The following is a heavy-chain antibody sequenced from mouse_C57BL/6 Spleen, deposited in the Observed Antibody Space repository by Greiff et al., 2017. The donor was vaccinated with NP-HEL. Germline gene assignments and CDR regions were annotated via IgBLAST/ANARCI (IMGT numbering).Heavy chain of an antibody. D-gene: IGHD2-10*01. J-gene: IGHJ4*01. CDR1: GYSITSGYY. Sequence: EVQRVESGPGLVKPSQSLSLTCSVTGYSITSGYYWNWLRQFPGNQLEWMGYISYDGSNNYNPSLKDRISITRDTSKNQFFLKLNSVTTEDTATYYCARAYPNYAMDYWGQGTSVTVSS. CDR2: ISYDGSN. V-gene: IGHV3-6*01. CDR3: ARAYPNYAMDY.